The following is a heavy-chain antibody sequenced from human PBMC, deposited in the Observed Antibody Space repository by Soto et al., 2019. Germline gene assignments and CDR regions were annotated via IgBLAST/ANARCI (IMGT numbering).Heavy chain of an antibody. CDR2: ISSSSSYT. CDR1: GFTFSDYY. V-gene: IGHV3-11*06. Sequence: LRLSCAASGFTFSDYYMSWIRQAPGEGLEWASYISSSSSYTNYADSVKGRFTISRDNAKNSLYLQMNSLRAEDAAAYYCARGIRGYSYGYGYWGQGTLVTAPQ. J-gene: IGHJ4*02. CDR3: ARGIRGYSYGYGY. D-gene: IGHD5-18*01.